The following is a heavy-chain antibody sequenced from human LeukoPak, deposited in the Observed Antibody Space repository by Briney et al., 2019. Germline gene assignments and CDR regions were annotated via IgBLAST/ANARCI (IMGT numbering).Heavy chain of an antibody. V-gene: IGHV1-8*01. Sequence: ASVKVSCKASGYTFTSYDINWVRQATGQGLEWMGWMNPNSGNTGYAQKFQGRVTMTRNTSISTAYMELSSLRSEDTAVYYCARVWAASWTALFDYWGQGTLVTVSS. J-gene: IGHJ4*02. D-gene: IGHD3-16*01. CDR1: GYTFTSYD. CDR2: MNPNSGNT. CDR3: ARVWAASWTALFDY.